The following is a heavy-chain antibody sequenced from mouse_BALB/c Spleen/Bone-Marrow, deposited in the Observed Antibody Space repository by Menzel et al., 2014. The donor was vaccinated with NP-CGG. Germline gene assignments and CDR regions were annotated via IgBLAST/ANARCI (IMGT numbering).Heavy chain of an antibody. J-gene: IGHJ2*03. Sequence: EVQLQQSGGGLVQPGGSLKLSCAASGFIFSSYGMSWVRQTPDKRLELVATINSNGGSTYYPDSVKGRFAISRDNAKNTLYLQMSSLKSEDTAMYYCARVWYFDYWGQGTSLTVSS. CDR2: INSNGGST. CDR3: ARVWYFDY. CDR1: GFIFSSYG. V-gene: IGHV5-6-3*01.